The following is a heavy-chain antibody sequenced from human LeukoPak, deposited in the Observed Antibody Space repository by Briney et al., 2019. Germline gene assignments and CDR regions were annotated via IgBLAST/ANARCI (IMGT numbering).Heavy chain of an antibody. D-gene: IGHD4-17*01. V-gene: IGHV4-39*02. CDR1: GGSISSSSYY. Sequence: SETLSLTCTVSGGSISSSSYYWGWIRHPPGKGLEWIGSIYYSGSTYYNPSLKSRVTISVDTSKNQFSLKLSSVTAADTAVYYCARDWATVTELDYWGQGTLVTVSS. CDR2: IYYSGST. J-gene: IGHJ4*02. CDR3: ARDWATVTELDY.